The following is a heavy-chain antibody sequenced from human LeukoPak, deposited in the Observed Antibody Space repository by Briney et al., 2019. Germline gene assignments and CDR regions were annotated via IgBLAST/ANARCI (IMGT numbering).Heavy chain of an antibody. V-gene: IGHV4-4*07. CDR2: INTSGRT. D-gene: IGHD4-23*01. J-gene: IGHJ5*02. Sequence: TTSETLSLTCTGSGGTISSYYWSWIRQPPGKGLEWIGRINTSGRTNYNPSLKSRVTISVDPSKNQFSLKLSSVTAADPAVYYCARDSDSRYGGWFDPWGQGTLVTVSS. CDR3: ARDSDSRYGGWFDP. CDR1: GGTISSYY.